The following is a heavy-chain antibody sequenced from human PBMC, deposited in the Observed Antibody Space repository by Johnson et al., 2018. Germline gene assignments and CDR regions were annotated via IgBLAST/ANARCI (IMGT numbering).Heavy chain of an antibody. CDR2: IIPIFGTA. J-gene: IGHJ6*02. V-gene: IGHV1-69*01. Sequence: QEQLVQSGAEVKEHGSSVKVSCKASGGTFSSYAISWVRQAPGQGLEWMGGIIPIFGTANYAQKFQGRVTITADESTRPAYMELSSLRSEETAVYYCARAGNTAPRDGMDVWGQGTTVTVSS. D-gene: IGHD5-18*01. CDR3: ARAGNTAPRDGMDV. CDR1: GGTFSSYA.